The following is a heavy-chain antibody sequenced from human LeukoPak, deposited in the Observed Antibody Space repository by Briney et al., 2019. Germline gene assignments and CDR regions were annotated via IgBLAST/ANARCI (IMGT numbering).Heavy chain of an antibody. Sequence: SVTLSLICSVSGGXISSYYWSWIRQPPGKGLEWIGYLFYSGNTNSNPSLKSRVNILADTSKNQFSLRLNSVTAADTAVYFCGRVRTGNTGSPEYFEDWGQGTLVTVSS. J-gene: IGHJ1*01. V-gene: IGHV4-59*01. D-gene: IGHD5-12*01. CDR2: LFYSGNT. CDR3: GRVRTGNTGSPEYFED. CDR1: GGXISSYY.